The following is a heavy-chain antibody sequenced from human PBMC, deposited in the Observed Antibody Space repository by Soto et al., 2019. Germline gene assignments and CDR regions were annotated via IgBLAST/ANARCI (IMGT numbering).Heavy chain of an antibody. CDR3: ARDHVVVAATFRASYYSMDV. J-gene: IGHJ6*02. D-gene: IGHD2-15*01. CDR2: ISYDGSNK. V-gene: IGHV3-30-3*01. CDR1: GFTFSSYA. Sequence: QVPLVESGGGVVQPGRSLRLSCAASGFTFSSYAMHWVRQAPGKGLEWVAVISYDGSNKYYADSVKGRFTISRDNSKNTLYLQMISLRAEDTAVYYCARDHVVVAATFRASYYSMDVWGQGTTVTVSS.